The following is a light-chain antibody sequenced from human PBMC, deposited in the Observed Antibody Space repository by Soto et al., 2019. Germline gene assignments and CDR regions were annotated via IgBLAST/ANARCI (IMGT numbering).Light chain of an antibody. V-gene: IGKV3-20*01. CDR2: GAS. Sequence: EIVLTQSPGTLSLSPGERATLSCRASQSVSSSYLAWYQQKPGLAPRLLIYGASSRATGIPDRFSGSGSGTDFTLIISRLEPEEVAVYYCQQYGSSPRTFGQGTKVDIK. CDR1: QSVSSSY. J-gene: IGKJ1*01. CDR3: QQYGSSPRT.